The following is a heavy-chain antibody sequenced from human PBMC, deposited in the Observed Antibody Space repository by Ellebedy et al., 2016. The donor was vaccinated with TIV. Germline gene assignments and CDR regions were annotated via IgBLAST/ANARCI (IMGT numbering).Heavy chain of an antibody. D-gene: IGHD1-26*01. CDR3: ASWDYSGSYSLLDAFDI. CDR2: ISSSSSYI. CDR1: GFTFSSYS. J-gene: IGHJ3*02. V-gene: IGHV3-21*01. Sequence: GESLKISCAASGFTFSSYSMTWVRRAPGKGLEWVSSISSSSSYIYYADSVKGRFTISRDNAKNSLYLQMNSLRAEDTAVYYCASWDYSGSYSLLDAFDIWGQGTMVTVSS.